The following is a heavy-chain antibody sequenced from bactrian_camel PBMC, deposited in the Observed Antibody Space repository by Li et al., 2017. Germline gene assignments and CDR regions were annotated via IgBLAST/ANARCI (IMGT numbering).Heavy chain of an antibody. J-gene: IGHJ4*01. CDR2: IYTGDGRT. CDR1: GFTFSNNW. V-gene: IGHV3S1*01. CDR3: APDPRGSAY. Sequence: VQLVESGGGLVQPGGSMTLSCAASGFTFSNNWMHWVRQAPGKGLEWVSTIYTGDGRTKSADSVKGRFTMSRDNAKNMLYLQMNSLKTEDTAVYHCAPDPRGSAYWGQGTQVTVS. D-gene: IGHD3*01.